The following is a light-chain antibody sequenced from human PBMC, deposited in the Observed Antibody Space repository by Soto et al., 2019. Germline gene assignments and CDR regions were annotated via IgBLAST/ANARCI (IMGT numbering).Light chain of an antibody. CDR2: GAS. V-gene: IGKV3-20*01. J-gene: IGKJ1*01. CDR1: QSVSTTY. Sequence: IVLTQSPGTLSLSPGERATLSCRASQSVSTTYLACYQQNPGQAPLLLIYGASSRATVITDRFSGGGSGTDFTLTISRLEPEDFAVYYCQQYGSSGTFGQGTKVDI. CDR3: QQYGSSGT.